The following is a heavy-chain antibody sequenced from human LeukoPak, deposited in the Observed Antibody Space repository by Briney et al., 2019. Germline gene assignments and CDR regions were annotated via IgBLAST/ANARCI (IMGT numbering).Heavy chain of an antibody. CDR1: GYSLSSGYY. J-gene: IGHJ4*02. D-gene: IGHD3-9*01. CDR2: IYHSGST. CDR3: ARDPYYDILTGYFEGRDY. V-gene: IGHV4-38-2*02. Sequence: SETLSLTCAVSGYSLSSGYYWGWIRPPPGKGLEWIGSIYHSGSTYYNPSLKSRVTISVDTSKNQFSLKLSSVTAADTAVYYCARDPYYDILTGYFEGRDYWGQGTLVTVSS.